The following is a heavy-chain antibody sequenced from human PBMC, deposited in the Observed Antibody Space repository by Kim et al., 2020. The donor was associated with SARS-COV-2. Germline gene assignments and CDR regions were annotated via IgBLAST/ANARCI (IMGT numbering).Heavy chain of an antibody. Sequence: ASVKVSCKASGYTFTSYAMHWVRQAPGQRLEWMGWINAGNGNTKYSQKFQVRVTITRDTSASTAYMELSSLRSEDTAVYYCAREDCSGGSCYKDLFDYWGQGTLVTVSS. CDR2: INAGNGNT. CDR3: AREDCSGGSCYKDLFDY. CDR1: GYTFTSYA. J-gene: IGHJ4*02. V-gene: IGHV1-3*01. D-gene: IGHD2-15*01.